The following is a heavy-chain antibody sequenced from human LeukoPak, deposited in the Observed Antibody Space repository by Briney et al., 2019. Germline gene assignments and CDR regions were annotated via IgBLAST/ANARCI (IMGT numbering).Heavy chain of an antibody. Sequence: ASVKVSCKASGYTFTGYYMHWVRQATGQGLEWMGWMNPNSGNTGYAQKFQGRVTMTRNTSISTAYMELSSLRSEDTAVYYCARVGPYGSGSSYWGQGTLVTVSS. D-gene: IGHD3-10*01. J-gene: IGHJ4*02. CDR1: GYTFTGYY. CDR2: MNPNSGNT. CDR3: ARVGPYGSGSSY. V-gene: IGHV1-8*02.